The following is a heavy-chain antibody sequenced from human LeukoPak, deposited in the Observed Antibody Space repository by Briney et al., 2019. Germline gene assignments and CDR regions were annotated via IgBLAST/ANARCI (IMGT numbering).Heavy chain of an antibody. CDR2: IKQDGSEK. CDR1: GFTVSSNY. CDR3: AREYYGSGSYYDYYYMDV. Sequence: PGGSLRLSCAASGFTVSSNYMSWVRQAPGQGLEWVANIKQDGSEKYYVDSVKGRFTISRDNAKNSLYLQMNSLRAEDTAVYYCAREYYGSGSYYDYYYMDVWGKGTTVTVSS. V-gene: IGHV3-7*01. D-gene: IGHD3-10*01. J-gene: IGHJ6*03.